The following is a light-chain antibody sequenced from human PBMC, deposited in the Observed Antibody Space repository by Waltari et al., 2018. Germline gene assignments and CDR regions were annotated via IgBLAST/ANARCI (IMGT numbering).Light chain of an antibody. CDR1: QSVSSSY. Sequence: EIVLTQSPGTLSLSPGERATLSYRASQSVSSSYLAWYQQKPGQAPRLLIYGASSRATGIPDRFSGSGSGTDFTLTISRLEPEDFAVYYCQQYSTFGLGTKVDIK. CDR2: GAS. CDR3: QQYST. J-gene: IGKJ3*01. V-gene: IGKV3-20*01.